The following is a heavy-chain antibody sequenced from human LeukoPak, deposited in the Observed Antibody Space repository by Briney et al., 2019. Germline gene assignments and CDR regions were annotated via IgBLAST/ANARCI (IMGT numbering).Heavy chain of an antibody. J-gene: IGHJ3*01. CDR1: GFTFSDYA. CDR3: ARDRSGYANDAFDF. Sequence: PGGSLILSCAASGFTFSDYAMHWVRQAPGKGLEWVAVLSYGGTNKYYADSVKGRFTISRDNSKNTMFLQMNSLRAEDTAVYHCARDRSGYANDAFDFWGQGTMVTVSS. CDR2: LSYGGTNK. D-gene: IGHD3-3*01. V-gene: IGHV3-30-3*01.